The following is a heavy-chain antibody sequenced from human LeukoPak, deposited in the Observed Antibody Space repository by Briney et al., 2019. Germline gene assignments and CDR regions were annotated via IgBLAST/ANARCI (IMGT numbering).Heavy chain of an antibody. D-gene: IGHD1-26*01. Sequence: GGSLRLSCAASGFTFSSNAMSWVRQAPGKGLEWVSGTSGSGGSTNYADSVKGRFIISRDNSKNMLYLQMSSLRAEDTAVYYCAKEQFRGSYQGSDYWGQGTLVTVSS. J-gene: IGHJ4*02. CDR1: GFTFSSNA. CDR3: AKEQFRGSYQGSDY. CDR2: TSGSGGST. V-gene: IGHV3-23*01.